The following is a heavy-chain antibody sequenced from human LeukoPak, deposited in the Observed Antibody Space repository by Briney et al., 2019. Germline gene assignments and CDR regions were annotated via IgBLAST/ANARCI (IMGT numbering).Heavy chain of an antibody. CDR2: IKSDGTST. CDR1: GFNFSSYW. CDR3: AKGKLDPFDY. Sequence: PGGSLRLSCAASGFNFSSYWMHWVRQAPGKGLVWVSRIKSDGTSTSYADSVKGRFTISRDNSKNTLYLQMNSLRAEDTAVYYCAKGKLDPFDYWGQGTLVTVSS. J-gene: IGHJ4*02. D-gene: IGHD1-1*01. V-gene: IGHV3-74*01.